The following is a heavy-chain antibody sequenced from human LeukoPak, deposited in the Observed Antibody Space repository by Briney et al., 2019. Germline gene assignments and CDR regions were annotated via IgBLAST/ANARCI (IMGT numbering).Heavy chain of an antibody. CDR1: GFTFNRYG. Sequence: GGSLRLSCAASGFTFNRYGMHWVRQAPGKGLEWVAVISFDGKVSYYADSVKGRFTISRDNSKNTLDLQMNSLRAEDTAVYYCARDASPYSSGSDYWGQGTLVTVSS. CDR2: ISFDGKVS. CDR3: ARDASPYSSGSDY. D-gene: IGHD6-19*01. V-gene: IGHV3-30*03. J-gene: IGHJ4*02.